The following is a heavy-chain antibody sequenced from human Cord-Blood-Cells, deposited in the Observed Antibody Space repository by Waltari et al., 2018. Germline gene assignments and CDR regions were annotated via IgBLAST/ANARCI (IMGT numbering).Heavy chain of an antibody. CDR2: MRSKANSDAT. J-gene: IGHJ4*02. CDR1: GFTFSGYA. D-gene: IGHD1-26*01. Sequence: EVQLVESGGGLVQPGGYPKLSCAASGFTFSGYAMHWVRQASGKGLDWVGRMRSKANSDATAYAAAVKVRFTISRDDSKNTAYLQMNSLKTEDTAVYYCTTRPPSVVGATDYWGQGTLVTVSS. CDR3: TTRPPSVVGATDY. V-gene: IGHV3-73*01.